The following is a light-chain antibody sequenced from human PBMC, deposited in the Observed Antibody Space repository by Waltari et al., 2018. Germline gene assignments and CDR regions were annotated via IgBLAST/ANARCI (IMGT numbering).Light chain of an antibody. CDR3: QQYNPNFLYT. Sequence: DIQITQSPSTLSASVGDRVTITCRASQSISSWLAWYQQKPGKAPKLLIYQASSFESRVPSRFSGSGSGTEFTLTISSLQPDDFATYYCQQYNPNFLYTFGQGTKVEI. CDR2: QAS. CDR1: QSISSW. V-gene: IGKV1-5*03. J-gene: IGKJ2*01.